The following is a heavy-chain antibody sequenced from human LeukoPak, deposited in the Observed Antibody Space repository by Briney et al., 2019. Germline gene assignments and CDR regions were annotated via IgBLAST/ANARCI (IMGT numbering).Heavy chain of an antibody. V-gene: IGHV4-59*01. CDR2: IYYSGST. D-gene: IGHD1-26*01. Sequence: PSETLSLTCTVSGGSISSYYWSWIRQPPGKGLEWIGYIYYSGSTNYNPSLKSRVTISVDTSKNQFSLKLSSVTAADTAVYYCARVGGSYWGVRPVYYFDYWGQGTLVTVSS. CDR3: ARVGGSYWGVRPVYYFDY. CDR1: GGSISSYY. J-gene: IGHJ4*02.